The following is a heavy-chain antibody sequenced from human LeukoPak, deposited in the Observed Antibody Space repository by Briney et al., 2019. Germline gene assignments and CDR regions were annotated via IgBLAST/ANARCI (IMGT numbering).Heavy chain of an antibody. J-gene: IGHJ6*02. CDR3: ARDGLYSSSPESYYYGMDV. D-gene: IGHD6-6*01. CDR1: GFTFSSYW. Sequence: PGGSLRLSCAASGFTFSSYWMSWVRQAPGKGLEWVANIKQDGSEKYYVDSVKGRFTISRDNAKNSLYLQMNSLRAEDTAVYYCARDGLYSSSPESYYYGMDVWGQGTTVTVSS. V-gene: IGHV3-7*01. CDR2: IKQDGSEK.